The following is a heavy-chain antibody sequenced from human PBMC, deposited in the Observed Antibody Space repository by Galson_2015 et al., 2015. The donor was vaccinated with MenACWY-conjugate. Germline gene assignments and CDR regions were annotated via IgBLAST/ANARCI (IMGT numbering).Heavy chain of an antibody. CDR1: GFTFSSYG. D-gene: IGHD6-6*01. V-gene: IGHV3-30*03. CDR3: ARDWAPRAAHHYWYFDL. J-gene: IGHJ2*01. Sequence: SLRLSCAASGFTFSSYGMHWVRQAPGKGLEWVAVISYDGSNKYYADSVKGRFTISRDNSKNTLYLQMNSLRAEDTAVYYCARDWAPRAAHHYWYFDLWGRGTLVTVSS. CDR2: ISYDGSNK.